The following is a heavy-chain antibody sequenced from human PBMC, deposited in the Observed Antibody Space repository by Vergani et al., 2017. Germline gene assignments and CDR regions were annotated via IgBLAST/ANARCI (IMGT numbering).Heavy chain of an antibody. CDR2: IYTSGST. J-gene: IGHJ4*02. Sequence: QVQLQESGSGLVKPSQTLSLTCTVSGGSISSGGYYWSWIRQPAGKGLEWIGRIYTSGSTNYNPSLKSRVTISVDTSKNQFSLKLSSVTAADTAVYYCAREGSSWYFWGQGTLVTVSS. CDR1: GGSISSGGYY. D-gene: IGHD6-13*01. V-gene: IGHV4-61*02. CDR3: AREGSSWYF.